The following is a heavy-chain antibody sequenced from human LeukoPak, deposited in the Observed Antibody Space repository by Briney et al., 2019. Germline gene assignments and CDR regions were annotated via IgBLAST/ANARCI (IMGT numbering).Heavy chain of an antibody. CDR2: TSDRGDYT. Sequence: GGSLRLSCAASGFTFSSYAMSWVRQAPGKGLEWVSGTSDRGDYTYYADSVKGRFTVSRDNSKNTLYLQMNSLRAEDTALYFCAKKAQYNGNYPLDYWGQGTLVTVSS. CDR1: GFTFSSYA. D-gene: IGHD1-26*01. CDR3: AKKAQYNGNYPLDY. J-gene: IGHJ4*02. V-gene: IGHV3-23*01.